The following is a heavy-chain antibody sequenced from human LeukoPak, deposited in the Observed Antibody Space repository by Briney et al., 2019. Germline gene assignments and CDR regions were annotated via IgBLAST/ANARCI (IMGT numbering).Heavy chain of an antibody. CDR2: ISYDGSNK. V-gene: IGHV3-30*04. J-gene: IGHJ4*02. D-gene: IGHD6-19*01. CDR1: GFTFSSYA. Sequence: GGPLRLSCAASGFTFSSYAMHWVRQAPGKGLEWVAVISYDGSNKYYADSVKGRFTISRDNSKNTLYLQMNSLRAEDTAVYYCAREAVAGTDYWGQGTLVTVSS. CDR3: AREAVAGTDY.